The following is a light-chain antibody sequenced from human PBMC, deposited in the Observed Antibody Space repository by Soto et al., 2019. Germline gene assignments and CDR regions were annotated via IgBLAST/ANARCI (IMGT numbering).Light chain of an antibody. Sequence: QSALTQPRSVSGSPGQSVTISCTGTSSDAGVYNYVSWYQQYPGKAPKIMIYDVSKRPSGVPDRFSGSKPDNTASLTISGLQAEDEADYYCCSYAGSYTFVFGIGTKVTVL. J-gene: IGLJ1*01. CDR1: SSDAGVYNY. CDR3: CSYAGSYTFV. V-gene: IGLV2-11*01. CDR2: DVS.